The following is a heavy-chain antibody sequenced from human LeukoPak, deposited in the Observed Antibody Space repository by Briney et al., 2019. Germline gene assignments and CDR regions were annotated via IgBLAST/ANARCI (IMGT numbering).Heavy chain of an antibody. CDR3: ARGAPVLRFLEWFFYYYYYYMDV. D-gene: IGHD3-3*01. Sequence: SETLSLTCTVSGGSISSYYGSWIRQPPGKGLEWMGYIYYRGSTNYNPSLTSRVTISVDTSKNQFSLKLSSVTAADTAVYYCARGAPVLRFLEWFFYYYYYYMDVWGKGTTVTVSS. J-gene: IGHJ6*03. CDR2: IYYRGST. V-gene: IGHV4-59*08. CDR1: GGSISSYY.